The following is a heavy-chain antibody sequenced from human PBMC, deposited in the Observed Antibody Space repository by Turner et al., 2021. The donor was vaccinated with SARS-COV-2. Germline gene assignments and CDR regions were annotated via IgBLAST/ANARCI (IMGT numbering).Heavy chain of an antibody. Sequence: QVQLLESGPGPVKPSETLSLTCTVPGGAISRYYWSWIRQPPGKGLGWIGYNYYSGSTNYNPSLKSRITMSVDTSKDQFSLELSSVTAADTAEYYCARLNYDFWSGYYTGWFDPWGQGTLVIVSS. J-gene: IGHJ5*02. CDR2: NYYSGST. CDR3: ARLNYDFWSGYYTGWFDP. D-gene: IGHD3-3*01. V-gene: IGHV4-59*08. CDR1: GGAISRYY.